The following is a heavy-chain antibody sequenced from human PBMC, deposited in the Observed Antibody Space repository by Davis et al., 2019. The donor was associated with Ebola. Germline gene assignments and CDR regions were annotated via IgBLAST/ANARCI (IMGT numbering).Heavy chain of an antibody. J-gene: IGHJ6*02. CDR3: AKDQYYYGSGSYYIAMDV. CDR1: GFTFRSYA. Sequence: GESLKISCAASGFTFRSYAMSWVRQAPGQGLEWVSAISGSGGRTYYADSVKGRFTISRDNSKNTLYLQMNSLRAEDTAVYYCAKDQYYYGSGSYYIAMDVWGQGTTVTVSS. D-gene: IGHD3-10*01. CDR2: ISGSGGRT. V-gene: IGHV3-23*01.